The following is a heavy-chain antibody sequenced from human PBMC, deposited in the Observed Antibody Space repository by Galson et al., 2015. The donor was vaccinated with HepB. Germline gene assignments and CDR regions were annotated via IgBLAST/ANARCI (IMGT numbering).Heavy chain of an antibody. V-gene: IGHV3-48*02. J-gene: IGHJ4*02. Sequence: SLRLSCAASGFTSSDYSMNWVRQTPGKGLEWVSYISSSSNTTYHSVSVKGRFTISRSNANNLLYLQMNSLRDEDTAVYYCARGDSSKWVFEYWGQGTLVTASS. D-gene: IGHD1-26*01. CDR3: ARGDSSKWVFEY. CDR1: GFTSSDYS. CDR2: ISSSSNTT.